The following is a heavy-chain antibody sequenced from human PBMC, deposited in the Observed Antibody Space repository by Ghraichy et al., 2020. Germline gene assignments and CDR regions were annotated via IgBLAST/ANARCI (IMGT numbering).Heavy chain of an antibody. CDR1: GFTISTHG. Sequence: GGSLRLSCEASGFTISTHGMHWVRQAPGKGLEWVAVILFDETTKYYADSVKGRFTISRDNSKNLLSLEINSLRAEDTAMYYCAKGRDGHNHGFSWGQGTLVTVSS. CDR3: AKGRDGHNHGFS. J-gene: IGHJ5*02. CDR2: ILFDETTK. D-gene: IGHD5-24*01. V-gene: IGHV3-33*06.